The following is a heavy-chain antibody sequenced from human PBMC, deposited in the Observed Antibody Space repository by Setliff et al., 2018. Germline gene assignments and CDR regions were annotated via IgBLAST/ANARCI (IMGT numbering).Heavy chain of an antibody. D-gene: IGHD5-18*01. Sequence: ASVKVSCKASGYTFTTYYMYWVRQAPGQGLEWMGIINPSGGYANYAQKFQGRVTMTRDTSTSTVYMELSSLRSEDTAVYYCARAPLESGYNYGQGHYFDYWGQGTLVTVSS. CDR1: GYTFTTYY. J-gene: IGHJ4*02. CDR3: ARAPLESGYNYGQGHYFDY. CDR2: INPSGGYA. V-gene: IGHV1-46*01.